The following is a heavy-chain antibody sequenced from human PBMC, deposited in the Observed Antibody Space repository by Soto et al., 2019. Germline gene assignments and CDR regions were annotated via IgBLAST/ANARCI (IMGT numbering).Heavy chain of an antibody. V-gene: IGHV4-4*02. CDR1: GVSIGSNYY. CDR2: MSHIGSV. J-gene: IGHJ4*02. CDR3: ARSLGWYAIDY. D-gene: IGHD6-19*01. Sequence: QVLLQESGPGLVQPSGTLSLSCVVSGVSIGSNYYWGWVRQSPGKGREWLGDMSHIGSVNYNPSLKGRVTISMDKSQNQFSPKLNSVTAADTAVYYGARSLGWYAIDYWGQGTLVSVSS.